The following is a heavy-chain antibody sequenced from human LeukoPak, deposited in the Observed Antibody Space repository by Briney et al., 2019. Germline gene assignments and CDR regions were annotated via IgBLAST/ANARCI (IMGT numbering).Heavy chain of an antibody. V-gene: IGHV1-69*13. CDR3: ARLITMIVQYHGMDV. Sequence: SVKDSCKASGGTFSSYAISWVRQAPGQGLEWMGGIIPIFGTANYAQKFQGRVTITADESTSTAYMELSSLRSEDTAVYYCARLITMIVQYHGMDVWGQGTTVTVSS. CDR1: GGTFSSYA. D-gene: IGHD3-22*01. J-gene: IGHJ6*02. CDR2: IIPIFGTA.